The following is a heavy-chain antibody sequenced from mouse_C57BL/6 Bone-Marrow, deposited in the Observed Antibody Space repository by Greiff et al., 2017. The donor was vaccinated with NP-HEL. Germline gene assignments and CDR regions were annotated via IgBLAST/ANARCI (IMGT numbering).Heavy chain of an antibody. CDR2: IDPSDSYT. CDR3: AREDPCWYFDV. Sequence: QVQLQQPGAELVKPGASVKLSCKASGYTFTSYWMQWVKQRPGQGLEWIGEIDPSDSYTNYNQKFKGKATLTVDTSSSTAYMQLSSLTSEDSAVYYCAREDPCWYFDVWGTGTTVTVSS. CDR1: GYTFTSYW. V-gene: IGHV1-50*01. J-gene: IGHJ1*03.